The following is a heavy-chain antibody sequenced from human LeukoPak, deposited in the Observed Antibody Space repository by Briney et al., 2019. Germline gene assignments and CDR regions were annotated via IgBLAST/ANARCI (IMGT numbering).Heavy chain of an antibody. D-gene: IGHD3-10*01. CDR2: IYYSGST. Sequence: SETLSLTCTVSGGSISSYYWSWIRQPPGKGLEWIGYIYYSGSTNYNPSLKSRVTISVDTSKNRFSLKLSSVTAADTAVYYCARANLWPSYYFDYWGQGTLVTVCS. CDR1: GGSISSYY. J-gene: IGHJ4*02. CDR3: ARANLWPSYYFDY. V-gene: IGHV4-59*01.